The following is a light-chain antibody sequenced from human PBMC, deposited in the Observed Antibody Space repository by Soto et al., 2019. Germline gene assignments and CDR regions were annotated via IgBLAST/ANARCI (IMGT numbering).Light chain of an antibody. Sequence: AIQMTQSPSSLSASVGDRVTITCRASQDIRKDLAWYQQKPGQAPHLLIFAAFNLQSGVPSRFSGGGSGTPFTRTISSLQPDDVATYYCLQYYKVSWTFGQGTKVDIK. CDR2: AAF. J-gene: IGKJ1*01. V-gene: IGKV1-6*01. CDR3: LQYYKVSWT. CDR1: QDIRKD.